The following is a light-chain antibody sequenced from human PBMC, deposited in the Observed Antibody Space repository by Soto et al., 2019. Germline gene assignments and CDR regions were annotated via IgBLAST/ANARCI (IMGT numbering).Light chain of an antibody. Sequence: DIVLTQSPESLAVSLGERATINCESSQSLLYGSNNKNYLAWYQQKPGQPPKLLIYWASTRASGVPERFTGSRSGTHFTLTISSLQAEDLALYYRQQYYGNPQTFGQGTKVDIK. CDR1: QSLLYGSNNKNY. CDR2: WAS. CDR3: QQYYGNPQT. V-gene: IGKV4-1*01. J-gene: IGKJ2*01.